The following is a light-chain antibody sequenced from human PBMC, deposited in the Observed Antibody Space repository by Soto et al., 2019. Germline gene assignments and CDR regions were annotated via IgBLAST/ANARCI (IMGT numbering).Light chain of an antibody. J-gene: IGLJ3*02. CDR3: SSYTSTPTVV. V-gene: IGLV2-14*03. CDR2: DVS. CDR1: SSDVGGYNF. Sequence: QSVLTQPASVSGSPGQSIAISCTGTSSDVGGYNFVSWYQQYPGKAPKLVIYDVSNRPSGISDRFSGSKSGNXASLTISGLQAEDEADYFCSSYTSTPTVVFGGGTKLTVL.